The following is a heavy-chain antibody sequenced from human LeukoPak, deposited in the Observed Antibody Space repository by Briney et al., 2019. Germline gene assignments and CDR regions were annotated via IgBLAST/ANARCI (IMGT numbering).Heavy chain of an antibody. CDR3: ARAHDFWSGYPYFDY. V-gene: IGHV4-61*02. Sequence: PSQTLSLTCTVSGGSISSGSYYWSWIRQPAGKGLEWIGRIYTSGSTSYNPSLKSRVTISVDTSKNQFSLKLSSVTAADTAVYYCARAHDFWSGYPYFDYWGQGTLVTVSS. CDR2: IYTSGST. D-gene: IGHD3-3*01. J-gene: IGHJ4*02. CDR1: GGSISSGSYY.